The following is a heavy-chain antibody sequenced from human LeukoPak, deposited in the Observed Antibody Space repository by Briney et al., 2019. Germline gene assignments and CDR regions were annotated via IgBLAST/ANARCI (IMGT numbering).Heavy chain of an antibody. CDR2: ISGSGTTT. J-gene: IGHJ4*03. CDR3: AKDAAYCSSVNCYFDY. V-gene: IGHV3-23*01. Sequence: GGSLRLSCAASGFTFSSYAMSWVRQAPGKGLEWVSTISGSGTTTSYADSVKGRFSISRDNSKNTLYLQMSGLRAEDTAFYFCAKDAAYCSSVNCYFDYWGQGTLVTVSS. D-gene: IGHD2-2*01. CDR1: GFTFSSYA.